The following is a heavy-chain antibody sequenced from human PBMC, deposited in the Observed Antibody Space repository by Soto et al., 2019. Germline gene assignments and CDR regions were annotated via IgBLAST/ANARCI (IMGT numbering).Heavy chain of an antibody. CDR1: GLSFRDYD. V-gene: IGHV3-13*05. J-gene: IGHJ6*02. Sequence: EVQLVESGGGSVQPGESLGLSCAASGLSFRDYDMHWVRQRKGKGLEWVSALGAARDPYYVGSVKGRFSVSRDNAQNSLFLQMNNLRVDDTAVYFCARAYLGRLPRRADYYYAMDVWGRGTTVTVSS. CDR2: LGAARDP. D-gene: IGHD1-26*01. CDR3: ARAYLGRLPRRADYYYAMDV.